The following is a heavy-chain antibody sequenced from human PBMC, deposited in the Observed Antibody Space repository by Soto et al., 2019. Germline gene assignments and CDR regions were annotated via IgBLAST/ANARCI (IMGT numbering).Heavy chain of an antibody. CDR2: INHSGST. CDR1: GGSFSGYY. Sequence: SETLSLTCAVYGGSFSGYYWSWIRQPPGKGLEWIGEINHSGSTNYNPSLKSRVTISVDTSKNQFSLKLSSVTAADTAVYYCARGVVVVPAAIRFDPWGQGTLVTVSS. CDR3: ARGVVVVPAAIRFDP. D-gene: IGHD2-2*01. V-gene: IGHV4-34*01. J-gene: IGHJ5*02.